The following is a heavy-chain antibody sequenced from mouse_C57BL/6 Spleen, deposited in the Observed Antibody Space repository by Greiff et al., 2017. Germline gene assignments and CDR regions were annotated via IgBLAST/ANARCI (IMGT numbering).Heavy chain of an antibody. Sequence: QVQLKQSGPGLVQPSQSLSITCTVSGFSLTSYGVHWVRQSPGKGLEWLGVIWSGGSTDYNAAFISRLSISKDNSKSQVFFKMNSLQADDTAIYYCARLFYYDYDVRDYWGQGTSVTVSS. D-gene: IGHD2-4*01. J-gene: IGHJ4*01. CDR1: GFSLTSYG. V-gene: IGHV2-2*01. CDR2: IWSGGST. CDR3: ARLFYYDYDVRDY.